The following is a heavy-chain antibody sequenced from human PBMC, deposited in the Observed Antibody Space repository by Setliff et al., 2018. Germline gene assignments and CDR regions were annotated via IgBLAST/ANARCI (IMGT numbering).Heavy chain of an antibody. CDR2: INPSSGFT. CDR3: ARELLFGGVIFGY. V-gene: IGHV1-8*02. D-gene: IGHD3-3*01. CDR1: GYTFTSYD. J-gene: IGHJ4*02. Sequence: ASVKVSCKASGYTFTSYDINWVRRATGQGLEWMGRINPSSGFTSYAQKFQDRVTTTRDTSTSTVYMELSSLRSGDTAMYYCARELLFGGVIFGYWGQGTLVTVSS.